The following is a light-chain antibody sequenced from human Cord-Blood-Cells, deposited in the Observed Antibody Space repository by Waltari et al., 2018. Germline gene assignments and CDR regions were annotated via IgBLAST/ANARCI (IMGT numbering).Light chain of an antibody. J-gene: IGLJ1*01. CDR1: SSDVRSYNL. Sequence: QSALTQPAPVSGSPGQSIPISCTGTSSDVRSYNLVSWYQQHPGKAPKLMIYEGSKRPSGVSNRFSGSKSGNTASLTISGLQAEDEADYYCCSYAGSSTYYVFGTGTKVTVL. V-gene: IGLV2-23*01. CDR3: CSYAGSSTYYV. CDR2: EGS.